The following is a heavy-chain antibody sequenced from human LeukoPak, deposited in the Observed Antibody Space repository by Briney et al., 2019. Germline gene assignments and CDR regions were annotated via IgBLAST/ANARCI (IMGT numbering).Heavy chain of an antibody. Sequence: GGSLRLSCAASGFTFSSYWMTWVRQAPGRGLEWVANIKGDGSEKYYADSVRGQFTIPRDNAKNSLYLQMNSLRAEDTAVYYCAMFGLVAAIDSWGQGTLVTVSS. CDR1: GFTFSSYW. J-gene: IGHJ4*02. CDR3: AMFGLVAAIDS. D-gene: IGHD5-12*01. V-gene: IGHV3-7*02. CDR2: IKGDGSEK.